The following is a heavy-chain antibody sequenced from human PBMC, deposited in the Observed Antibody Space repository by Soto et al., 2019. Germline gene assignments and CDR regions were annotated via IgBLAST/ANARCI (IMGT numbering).Heavy chain of an antibody. V-gene: IGHV1-3*01. CDR1: GYTFTSYA. J-gene: IGHJ5*02. CDR2: INAGNGNT. CDR3: ARAWDGCSSTSCSINWFDP. D-gene: IGHD2-2*01. Sequence: QVQLVQSGAEVKKPGASVKVSCKASGYTFTSYAMHWVRQAPGQRLEWMGWINAGNGNTKYSQKFQGRVTITRDTSASTAYMELSSLRSEDTAVYYCARAWDGCSSTSCSINWFDPWGHGTLVTVSS.